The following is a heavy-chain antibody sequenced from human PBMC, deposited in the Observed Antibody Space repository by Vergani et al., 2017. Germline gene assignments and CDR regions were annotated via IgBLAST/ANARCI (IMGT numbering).Heavy chain of an antibody. CDR1: GFTFSSYA. D-gene: IGHD3-3*01. CDR3: VKDSNYDFWSGYYWTGGTVVRDP. CDR2: ISGGGGST. Sequence: VQLLESGGGLVKPGESLRLSCAASGFTFSSYAMNWVRQAPGKGLEWVSGISGGGGSTDYADSVKGRFTISRGNSKNTLYLQMSSLRAEDTAVYYCVKDSNYDFWSGYYWTGGTVVRDPWGQGTLVTVSS. V-gene: IGHV3-23*01. J-gene: IGHJ5*02.